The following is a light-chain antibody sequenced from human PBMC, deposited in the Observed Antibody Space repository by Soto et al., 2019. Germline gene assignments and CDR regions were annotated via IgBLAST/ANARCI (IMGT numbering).Light chain of an antibody. CDR2: KAS. V-gene: IGKV1-5*03. CDR1: QSISSW. CDR3: QQYLSFPYT. Sequence: DIQMTQSPSTLSASVGDRVTITCRASQSISSWLAWYKQKPGKAPKLLIYKASSLESGVPSRFSGGGSGTEFTLTISSLQPDDFATYSCQQYLSFPYTFGQGTTLEIK. J-gene: IGKJ2*01.